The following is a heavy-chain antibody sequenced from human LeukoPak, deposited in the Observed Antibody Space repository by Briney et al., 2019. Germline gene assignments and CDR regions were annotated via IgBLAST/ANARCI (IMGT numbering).Heavy chain of an antibody. CDR1: GFTFSSYS. Sequence: GGSLRLSCVASGFTFSSYSINWVRQAPGKGLEWVANIKQDGIEKYYVDSVEGRFTVSRDNSKNSLFLQIESLRAADTAVYYCATCSSGYYCDHFQTWGQGSLVTVSS. V-gene: IGHV3-7*01. D-gene: IGHD3-22*01. CDR3: ATCSSGYYCDHFQT. CDR2: IKQDGIEK. J-gene: IGHJ1*01.